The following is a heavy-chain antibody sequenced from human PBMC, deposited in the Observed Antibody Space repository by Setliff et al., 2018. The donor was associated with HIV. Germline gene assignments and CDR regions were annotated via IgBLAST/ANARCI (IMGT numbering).Heavy chain of an antibody. J-gene: IGHJ6*04. V-gene: IGHV1-2*06. CDR3: AKDRTGTGTTLHV. Sequence: ASVKVSCKASGYTFTDYYIHWVRQAPGQGLGWMGRINPKSGGTNYVQKFQGRVTMTRDTSINTAYLELSRLRSDDTAVHYCAKDRTGTGTTLHVWGKGTTVTVSS. D-gene: IGHD1-7*01. CDR2: INPKSGGT. CDR1: GYTFTDYY.